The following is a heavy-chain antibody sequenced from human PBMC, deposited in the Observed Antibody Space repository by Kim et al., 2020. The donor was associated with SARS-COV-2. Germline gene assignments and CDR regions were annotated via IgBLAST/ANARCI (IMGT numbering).Heavy chain of an antibody. D-gene: IGHD6-19*01. CDR3: ARDNQPRRGGWSPKHYFDY. V-gene: IGHV3-7*03. CDR2: IKQDGSEK. Sequence: GGSLRLSCAASGFTFSSYWMSWVRQAPGKGLEWVANIKQDGSEKYYVDSVKGRFTISRDNAKNSLYLQMNSLRAEDTAVYYCARDNQPRRGGWSPKHYFDYWGQGTLVTVSS. CDR1: GFTFSSYW. J-gene: IGHJ4*02.